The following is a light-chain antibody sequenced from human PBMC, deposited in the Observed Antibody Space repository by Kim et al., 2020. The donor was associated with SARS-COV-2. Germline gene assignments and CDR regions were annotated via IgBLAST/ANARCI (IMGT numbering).Light chain of an antibody. Sequence: SVSLGERATLSGRASQSVSSKLVWYQQKPGQAPRLLIYGASTRATGVPGRFSGSGSGTEFTLTISSLQSEDFAVYYCQQYNNWPYTFGRGTKLEI. CDR3: QQYNNWPYT. CDR2: GAS. CDR1: QSVSSK. J-gene: IGKJ2*01. V-gene: IGKV3-15*01.